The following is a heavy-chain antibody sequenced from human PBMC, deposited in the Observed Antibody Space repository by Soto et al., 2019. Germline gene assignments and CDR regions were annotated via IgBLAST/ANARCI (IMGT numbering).Heavy chain of an antibody. CDR2: IYYSGST. V-gene: IGHV4-30-4*01. CDR3: ARTRYSYGSFYYYYYGMDV. D-gene: IGHD5-18*01. J-gene: IGHJ6*02. Sequence: SLTCTVSGGSVSSGDYYWSWIRQPPGKGLEWIGYIYYSGSTYYNPSLKSRVTISVDTSKNQFSLKLSSVTAADTAVYYCARTRYSYGSFYYYYYGMDVWGQGTTVTVSS. CDR1: GGSVSSGDYY.